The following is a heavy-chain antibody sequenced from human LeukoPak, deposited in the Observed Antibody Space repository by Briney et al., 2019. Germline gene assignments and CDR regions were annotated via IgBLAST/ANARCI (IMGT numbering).Heavy chain of an antibody. Sequence: PGGSLRLSCAASGFTFDDYAMHWVRQAPGKGLEWVSGISWNSGSIGYADSVKGRFTISRDNAKNSLYLQMNSLGAEDTALYYCAKDNVSSSLDYWGQGTLVTVSS. CDR2: ISWNSGSI. CDR1: GFTFDDYA. D-gene: IGHD6-19*01. CDR3: AKDNVSSSLDY. J-gene: IGHJ4*02. V-gene: IGHV3-9*01.